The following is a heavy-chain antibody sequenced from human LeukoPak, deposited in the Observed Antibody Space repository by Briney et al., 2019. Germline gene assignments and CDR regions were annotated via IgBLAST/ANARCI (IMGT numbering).Heavy chain of an antibody. CDR2: IYYSGNT. CDR3: ARGREYKRMFDY. V-gene: IGHV4-59*12. J-gene: IGHJ4*02. D-gene: IGHD1-1*01. Sequence: SETLSLTCTVSGGSISSYYWSWIRQPPGKGLEWIGYIYYSGNTNYNPSLKSRVTISVDTSKNQFSLKLSSVTAADTAVYYCARGREYKRMFDYWGQGTLVTVSS. CDR1: GGSISSYY.